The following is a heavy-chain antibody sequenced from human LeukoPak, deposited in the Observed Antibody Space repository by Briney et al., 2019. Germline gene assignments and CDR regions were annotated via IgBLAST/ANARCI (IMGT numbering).Heavy chain of an antibody. CDR2: ISYDGSNK. Sequence: GGSLRLSCAASGFTFSSYGMHWVRQPPGKGLEWVAVISYDGSNKYYTDSVKGRFTISRDNSKNTLYLQMNSLRAEDTAVYYCAKDRTAGYDGLVDYWGQGTLVTVSS. CDR1: GFTFSSYG. V-gene: IGHV3-30*18. D-gene: IGHD5-12*01. J-gene: IGHJ4*02. CDR3: AKDRTAGYDGLVDY.